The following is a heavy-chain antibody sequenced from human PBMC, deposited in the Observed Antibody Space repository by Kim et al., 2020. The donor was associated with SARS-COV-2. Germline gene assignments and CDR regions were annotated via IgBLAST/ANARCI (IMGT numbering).Heavy chain of an antibody. V-gene: IGHV3-33*01. CDR3: ARGGRDGYTRDAFDI. D-gene: IGHD1-26*01. CDR1: GFTFSSYG. J-gene: IGHJ3*02. CDR2: IWYDGSNK. Sequence: GGSLRLSCAASGFTFSSYGMHWVRQAPGKGLEWVAVIWYDGSNKYYADSVKGRFTISRDNSKNTLYLQMNSLRAEDTAVYYCARGGRDGYTRDAFDIWGQGTMVTVSS.